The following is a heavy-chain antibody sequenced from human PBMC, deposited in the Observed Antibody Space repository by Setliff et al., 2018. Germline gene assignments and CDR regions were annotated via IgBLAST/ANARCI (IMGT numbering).Heavy chain of an antibody. CDR2: MNPKSGNA. D-gene: IGHD3-10*01. Sequence: ASVKVSCKASGYTFTSYDINWVRQATGQGLEWVGWMNPKSGNAGSVQKFQGRVSMTRNTSISTAYMELSNLRSDDTAVYYCAKDIYGSGSYAVGGYFDYWGQGTQVTVS. CDR1: GYTFTSYD. CDR3: AKDIYGSGSYAVGGYFDY. J-gene: IGHJ4*02. V-gene: IGHV1-8*01.